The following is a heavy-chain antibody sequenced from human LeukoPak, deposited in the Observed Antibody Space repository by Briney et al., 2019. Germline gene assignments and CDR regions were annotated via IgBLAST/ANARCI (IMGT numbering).Heavy chain of an antibody. CDR1: GGSISSSNYY. V-gene: IGHV4-39*01. CDR2: IYYSGST. J-gene: IGHJ3*02. CDR3: ARGFDGPNAFDI. D-gene: IGHD3-9*01. Sequence: PSETLSLTCTVSGGSISSSNYYWGWIRQPPGKGLEWIGSIYYSGSTYYNPSLRSRVTISVDTSKNQFSLKLSSVTATDTAVYYCARGFDGPNAFDIWGQGTMVTVSS.